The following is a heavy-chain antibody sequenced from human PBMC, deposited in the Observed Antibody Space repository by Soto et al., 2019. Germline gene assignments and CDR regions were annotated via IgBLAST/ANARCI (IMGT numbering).Heavy chain of an antibody. V-gene: IGHV1-18*01. CDR3: PGVGAYCLRTSGHNY. CDR1: GYTFTNYG. Sequence: QVQLVQSGAEGKKPGASVKVSCKASGYTFTNYGISWVRQAPGQGLEWMGWIRAYNGNTDYAQKHKGRLAIQKDTYTNPAHMELRSLRSADTAGYYCPGVGAYCLRTSGHNYWGQGNLVPVSS. CDR2: IRAYNGNT. D-gene: IGHD2-2*02. J-gene: IGHJ4*02.